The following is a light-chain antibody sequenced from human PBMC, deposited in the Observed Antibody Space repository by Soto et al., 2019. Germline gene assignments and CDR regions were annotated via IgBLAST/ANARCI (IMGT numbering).Light chain of an antibody. V-gene: IGKV4-1*01. CDR1: QSVLYSSNNKNY. CDR2: WAS. J-gene: IGKJ2*01. Sequence: DIVMTQSPDSLAVSLGERATINCKSSQSVLYSSNNKNYLAWYQQKPGQPPKLLIYWASTRESGVPDRFSGSWSETDFTLTISSLQAEDVAVYYCQQYYSTPHTFGQGTKLEIK. CDR3: QQYYSTPHT.